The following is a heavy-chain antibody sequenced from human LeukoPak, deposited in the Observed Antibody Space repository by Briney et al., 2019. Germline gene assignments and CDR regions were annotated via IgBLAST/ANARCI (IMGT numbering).Heavy chain of an antibody. J-gene: IGHJ4*02. CDR1: GFTFTNFA. CDR2: ISNIDANA. CDR3: AREQNIRGVLILVDY. V-gene: IGHV3-23*01. Sequence: SGGSLRLSCTASGFTFTNFAMSWVRHTPGKGLEWVGGISNIDANAYYAYFVKGRFAISRHNSKHTLYLQMNSLRIEDTAVYYRAREQNIRGVLILVDYWGQGTLVTVSS. D-gene: IGHD3-10*01.